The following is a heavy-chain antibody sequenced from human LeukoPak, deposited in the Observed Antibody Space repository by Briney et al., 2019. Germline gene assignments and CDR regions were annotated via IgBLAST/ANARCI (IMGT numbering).Heavy chain of an antibody. CDR3: ARENPGIAATDIIDS. CDR1: GFTFSSYS. CDR2: FTSRSRNI. J-gene: IGHJ4*02. V-gene: IGHV3-21*06. D-gene: IGHD6-13*01. Sequence: KPGGSLRLSCAASGFTFSSYSMTWVRQAPGKGLEWLSSFTSRSRNIYYADSVKGRFTISRDNAKNLLYLQMNSLRAEDTAIYYCARENPGIAATDIIDSWGREPWSPSPQ.